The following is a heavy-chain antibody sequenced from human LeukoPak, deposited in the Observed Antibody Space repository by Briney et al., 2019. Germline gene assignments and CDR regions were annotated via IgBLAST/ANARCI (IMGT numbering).Heavy chain of an antibody. CDR3: ARDLAPDFWSGYVDY. V-gene: IGHV1-18*01. J-gene: IGHJ4*02. Sequence: ASVKVSCKASGYAFTNSAMNWVRQAPGQGLEWMGWISAYNGNTNYAQKLQGRVTMTTDTSTSTAYMELRSLRSDDTAVYYCARDLAPDFWSGYVDYWGQGTLVTVSS. D-gene: IGHD3-3*01. CDR2: ISAYNGNT. CDR1: GYAFTNSA.